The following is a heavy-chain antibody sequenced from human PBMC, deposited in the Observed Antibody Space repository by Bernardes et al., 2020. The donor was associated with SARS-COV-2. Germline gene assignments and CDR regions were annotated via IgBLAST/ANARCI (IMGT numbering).Heavy chain of an antibody. CDR1: GFTFDDYG. Sequence: GESLRLSCAVSGFTFDDYGMHWVRQAPGKGLEWVSGMSWNSGSIGYADSVKGRFTISRDNTKNSLYLQMNSLRAEDTALYYCAKDIGVGYTWGGAFDYWGQGTLVTVSS. CDR3: AKDIGVGYTWGGAFDY. V-gene: IGHV3-9*01. D-gene: IGHD3-16*01. J-gene: IGHJ4*02. CDR2: MSWNSGSI.